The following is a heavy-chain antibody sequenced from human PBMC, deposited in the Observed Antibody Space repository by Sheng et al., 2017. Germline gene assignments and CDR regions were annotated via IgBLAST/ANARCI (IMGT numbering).Heavy chain of an antibody. CDR3: ARESSSGWYFYY. CDR1: GGTFSNYA. Sequence: QVQLVQSGAEVKKPGSSVKVSCKPSGGTFSNYAISWVRQAPGQGLEWMGGIIPIFGTANYAQKFQGRVTITADESTTTVYMELRSLRSEDTAVYYCARESSSGWYFYYWGQEPWSLSPQ. CDR2: IIPIFGTA. D-gene: IGHD6-19*01. V-gene: IGHV1-69*13. J-gene: IGHJ4*02.